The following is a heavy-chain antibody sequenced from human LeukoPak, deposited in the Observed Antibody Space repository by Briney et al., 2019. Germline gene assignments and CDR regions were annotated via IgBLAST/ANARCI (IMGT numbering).Heavy chain of an antibody. V-gene: IGHV1-2*02. J-gene: IGHJ1*01. D-gene: IGHD4-11*01. CDR3: ARDYGADYN. Sequence: ASVKVSCKASGYTFTGYYIHWVRQAPGQGLEWMGWINPNTGDTNYAQNFQGSVTMTRDTSITTAYMELSRLRSGDTAVYYCARDYGADYNWGQGTLVTVSS. CDR1: GYTFTGYY. CDR2: INPNTGDT.